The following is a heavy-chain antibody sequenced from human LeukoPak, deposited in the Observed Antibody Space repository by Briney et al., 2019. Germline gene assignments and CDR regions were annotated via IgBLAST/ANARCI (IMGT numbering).Heavy chain of an antibody. CDR1: GFTVSGSA. J-gene: IGHJ4*02. Sequence: PGGSLRLSCAASGFTVSGSAIHWVRQASGKGLEWVGRIRSKANSYATSSAASVKGRFTISRDDSKNTAYLQMNSLKTEDTAVYYCTRDYGVLFDYWGQGTLVTVSS. V-gene: IGHV3-73*01. D-gene: IGHD4-17*01. CDR3: TRDYGVLFDY. CDR2: IRSKANSYAT.